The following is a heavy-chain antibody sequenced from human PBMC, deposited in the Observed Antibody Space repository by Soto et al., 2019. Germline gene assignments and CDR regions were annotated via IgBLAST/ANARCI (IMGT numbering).Heavy chain of an antibody. D-gene: IGHD3-9*01. CDR1: GYTFATHL. CDR2: TYPGDSDT. V-gene: IGHV5-51*01. Sequence: PGECLQSSFKGSGYTFATHLISWVRQMPVKGLEWMGITYPGDSDTRYSPSFQGQVTISADKSFSTAYLQWSSLKASDTAIYFCASIELTGLDIWGQGTPVTDSS. CDR3: ASIELTGLDI. J-gene: IGHJ5*01.